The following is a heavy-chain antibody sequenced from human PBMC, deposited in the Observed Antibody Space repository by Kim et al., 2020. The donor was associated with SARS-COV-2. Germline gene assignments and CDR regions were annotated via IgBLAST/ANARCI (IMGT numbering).Heavy chain of an antibody. J-gene: IGHJ6*02. V-gene: IGHV3-23*01. Sequence: GGSLRLSCAASGFTFSSYAMSWVRQAPGKGLEWVSAISGSGGSTYYADSVKGRFTISRDNSKNTLYLQMNSLRAEDTAVYYCVSSVGLGELSFYEPPDMDVWGQGTMVTVSS. CDR3: VSSVGLGELSFYEPPDMDV. D-gene: IGHD3-16*02. CDR2: ISGSGGST. CDR1: GFTFSSYA.